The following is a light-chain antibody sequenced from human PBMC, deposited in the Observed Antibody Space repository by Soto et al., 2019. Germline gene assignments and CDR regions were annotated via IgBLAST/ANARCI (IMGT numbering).Light chain of an antibody. J-gene: IGKJ2*01. CDR2: DAS. V-gene: IGKV1-33*01. Sequence: DIQMTQSPSSLSASVGDRVTITCQASQDISNCLNWYQQKPWKAPQLLIYDASNLETGVPSRFSGSGSGTDFTFTISSLQPEDIATYYCQGYDYLPTYTLGQGTKLEIK. CDR1: QDISNC. CDR3: QGYDYLPTYT.